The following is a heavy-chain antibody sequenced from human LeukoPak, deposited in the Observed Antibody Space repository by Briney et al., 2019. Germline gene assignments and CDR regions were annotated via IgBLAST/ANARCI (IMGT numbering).Heavy chain of an antibody. CDR3: ARGAPPGDFWSGYYTAFDI. Sequence: GGSLRLSCAASGFTFSSYWMHWVRQAPGKGLVWVSRINSDGSSTSYADSVKGRFTISRDNAKNTLYLQMNSLRAEDTAVYYCARGAPPGDFWSGYYTAFDIWGQGTMVTVSS. CDR2: INSDGSST. CDR1: GFTFSSYW. D-gene: IGHD3-3*01. V-gene: IGHV3-74*01. J-gene: IGHJ3*02.